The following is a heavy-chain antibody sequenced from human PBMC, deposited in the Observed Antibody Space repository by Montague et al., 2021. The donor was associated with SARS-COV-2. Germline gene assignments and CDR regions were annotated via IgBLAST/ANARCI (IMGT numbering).Heavy chain of an antibody. V-gene: IGHV4-59*01. D-gene: IGHD4-17*01. CDR2: IYHTGST. J-gene: IGHJ6*02. CDR1: GGSIGAYY. CDR3: ARDNYGDWGYYGLDV. Sequence: SETLSLTCTVSGGSIGAYYWNWIRQSPGKGLEWLGDIYHTGSTKYSPSLKSRVTISMDTSKDQLSLRLKSVTAADTAVYYCARDNYGDWGYYGLDVWGQGTTVIVSS.